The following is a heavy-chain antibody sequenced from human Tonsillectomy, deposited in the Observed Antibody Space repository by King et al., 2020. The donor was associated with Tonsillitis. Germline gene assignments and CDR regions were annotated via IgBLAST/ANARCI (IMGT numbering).Heavy chain of an antibody. V-gene: IGHV1-69*01. Sequence: QLVQSGAEVKKPGSSVKVSCKASGGTFSSYAIGWVRQAPGQGLEWMGGIIPIFGTANYAQKFQGRVTITADESTSTAYMELSSLRSEDTAVYYCAILHPYYFDSPLDHWGQETLVTVSS. CDR1: GGTFSSYA. J-gene: IGHJ4*02. D-gene: IGHD3-22*01. CDR3: AILHPYYFDSPLDH. CDR2: IIPIFGTA.